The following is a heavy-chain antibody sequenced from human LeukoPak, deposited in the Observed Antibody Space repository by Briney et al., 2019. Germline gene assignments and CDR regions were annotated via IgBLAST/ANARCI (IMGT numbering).Heavy chain of an antibody. CDR2: IYYSGST. D-gene: IGHD3-22*01. Sequence: SETLSLTCTGSGGSISSYYWSWIRQPPGKGLEWIGYIYYSGSTNYNPSLKSRVTISVDTSKNQFSLKLSSVTAADTAVYYCARHYYDSSGYYFQDYWGQGTLVTVSS. J-gene: IGHJ4*02. CDR1: GGSISSYY. V-gene: IGHV4-59*08. CDR3: ARHYYDSSGYYFQDY.